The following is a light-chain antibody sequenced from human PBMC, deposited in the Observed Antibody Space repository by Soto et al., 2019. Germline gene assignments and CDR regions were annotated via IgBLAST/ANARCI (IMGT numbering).Light chain of an antibody. CDR3: QVWDSTLYVV. CDR2: DTN. V-gene: IGLV1-51*01. CDR1: SSNIGTNY. Sequence: QSVLTQPPSVSAAPGQTVTISCSGSSSNIGTNYVSWYQQLPGTAPKLLIFDTNQRPSGIPDRFSGSKSGTSATLGITGLQTGDEADYYCQVWDSTLYVVFGGGTKLTVL. J-gene: IGLJ2*01.